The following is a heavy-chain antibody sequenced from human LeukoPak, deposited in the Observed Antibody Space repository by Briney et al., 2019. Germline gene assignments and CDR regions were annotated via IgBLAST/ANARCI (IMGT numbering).Heavy chain of an antibody. CDR3: ARDLDSSGWYGKYFDY. CDR2: IYYSGST. CDR1: GGSISSSSYY. V-gene: IGHV4-39*07. Sequence: RTSETLSLTCTVSGGSISSSSYYWGWIRQPPGKGLEWIGSIYYSGSTYYNPSLKSRVTISVDTSKNQFSLKLSSVTAADTAVYYCARDLDSSGWYGKYFDYWGQGTLVTVSS. D-gene: IGHD6-19*01. J-gene: IGHJ4*02.